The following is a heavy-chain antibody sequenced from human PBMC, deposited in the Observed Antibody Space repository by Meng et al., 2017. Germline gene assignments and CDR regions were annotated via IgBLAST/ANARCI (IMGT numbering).Heavy chain of an antibody. CDR1: GVSRSTSGVG. CDR3: AHSYGSNFDY. J-gene: IGHJ4*02. CDR2: IYCDDDK. V-gene: IGHV2-5*02. D-gene: IGHD3-10*01. Sequence: QINLQESWPTLVEPTQALSLTCTFSGVSRSTSGVGVGWIRQPPGKALEWLALIYCDDDKRYSPSLKSRLTITKDTSKNQVVLTMTNMDPVDTATYYCAHSYGSNFDYWGQGTLVTVSS.